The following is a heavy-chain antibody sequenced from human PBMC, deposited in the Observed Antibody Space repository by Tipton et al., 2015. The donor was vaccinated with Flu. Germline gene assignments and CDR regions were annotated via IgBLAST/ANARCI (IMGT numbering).Heavy chain of an antibody. J-gene: IGHJ4*02. CDR3: ERGPRLAERYYDY. V-gene: IGHV4-61*02. D-gene: IGHD3-16*01. CDR1: GGSISSDGHY. CDR2: IYTTGNT. Sequence: LRLSCTVSGGSISSDGHYWSWIRQPAGKALEWIGRIYTTGNTNYSPSLRSRVTISLDTSKNQFSLKLSSVTAADTAVYYCERGPRLAERYYDYWGQGTRVTVSS.